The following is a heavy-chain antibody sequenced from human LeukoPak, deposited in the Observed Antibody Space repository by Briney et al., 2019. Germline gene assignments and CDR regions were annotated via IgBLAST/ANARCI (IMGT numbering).Heavy chain of an antibody. CDR2: IYYSGST. V-gene: IGHV4-39*07. D-gene: IGHD6-13*01. Sequence: SETLSLTCAVYGGSFSSYYWGWIRQPPGKGLEWIGSIYYSGSTYYNPSLKSRVTISVDTSKNQFSLKLSSVTAADTAVYYCARDHIAAAGDNWFDPWGQGTLVTVSS. J-gene: IGHJ5*02. CDR1: GGSFSSYY. CDR3: ARDHIAAAGDNWFDP.